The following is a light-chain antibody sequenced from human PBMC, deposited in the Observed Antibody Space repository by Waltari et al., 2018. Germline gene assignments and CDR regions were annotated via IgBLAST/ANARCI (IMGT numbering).Light chain of an antibody. CDR1: SDHNNYV. CDR3: QTWGTAIHV. V-gene: IGLV4-69*02. CDR2: LSAAGSH. Sequence: QLVLTQSPSVSASLGASVKLTCTLTSDHNNYVIAWHQHQPERGPRFLMKLSAAGSHIKGDGIPARFSGYSSGAERYLTISSLQSEDEGEYFCQTWGTAIHVFGGGTKLTVL. J-gene: IGLJ2*01.